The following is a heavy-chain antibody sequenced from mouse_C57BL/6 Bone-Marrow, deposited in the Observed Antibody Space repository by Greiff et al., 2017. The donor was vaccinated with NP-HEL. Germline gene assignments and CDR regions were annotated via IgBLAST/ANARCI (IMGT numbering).Heavy chain of an antibody. CDR3: ARGEDYGYDVGFAY. CDR1: GYTFTDYN. CDR2: INPNNGGT. V-gene: IGHV1-18*01. D-gene: IGHD2-2*01. Sequence: VQLQQSGPELVKPGASVKIPCKASGYTFTDYNMDWVKQSHGKSLEWIGDINPNNGGTIYNQKFKGKATLTVDKSSSTAYMELRSLTSEDTAVYDCARGEDYGYDVGFAYWGQGTLVTVSA. J-gene: IGHJ3*01.